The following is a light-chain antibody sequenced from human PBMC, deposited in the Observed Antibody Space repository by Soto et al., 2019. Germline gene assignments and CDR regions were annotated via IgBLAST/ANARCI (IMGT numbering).Light chain of an antibody. V-gene: IGKV1-12*01. CDR2: AAS. CDR3: QETFSFPRT. Sequence: DIQMTQSPSSVSASVGDTVTITCRASQSISNWLAWYQHKPGKAPKLLIYAASSLQSGVPSRFSGSGSGTDFTLTISSLQAEDLATYYCQETFSFPRTFGQGTKVEIK. J-gene: IGKJ1*01. CDR1: QSISNW.